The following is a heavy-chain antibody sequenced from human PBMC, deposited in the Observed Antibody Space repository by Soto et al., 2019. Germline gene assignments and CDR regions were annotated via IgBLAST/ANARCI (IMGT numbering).Heavy chain of an antibody. CDR3: ARDPNARTVVTVLDF. J-gene: IGHJ4*02. CDR1: GFTFSSYG. CDR2: ISGSGGSK. V-gene: IGHV3-23*01. D-gene: IGHD2-15*01. Sequence: GGSLRLSCAASGFTFSSYGMHWVRQAPGKGLEWVSAISGSGGSKYYADSVKGRFTISRDNSKNTLYLQMNSLRAEDTAVYYCARDPNARTVVTVLDFWGQGTLVTVSS.